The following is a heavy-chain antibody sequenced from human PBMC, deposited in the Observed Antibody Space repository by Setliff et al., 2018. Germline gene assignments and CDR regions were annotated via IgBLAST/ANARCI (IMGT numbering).Heavy chain of an antibody. CDR2: IDSDGSVT. CDR3: GSWSVVAAGTD. D-gene: IGHD2-15*01. J-gene: IGHJ4*02. Sequence: GESLRLSCAASGFTFSNYWMHWVRQAPGKGLVWVSRIDSDGSVTNYADSVRGRFIISRDNAKNTLYLQMNSLRDEDTAMYYCGSWSVVAAGTDWGQGTLVTSPQ. V-gene: IGHV3-74*01. CDR1: GFTFSNYW.